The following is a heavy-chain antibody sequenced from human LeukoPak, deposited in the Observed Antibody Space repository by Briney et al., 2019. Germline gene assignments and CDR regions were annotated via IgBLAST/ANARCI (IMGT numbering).Heavy chain of an antibody. Sequence: GGSLRLSCAASGFSVSSYYMDWVRQAPGKGLEWVSVIYSGGSTYYADSVKGRFTISRDNSKNTLLVQMNSLRAEDTAVYYCAREGSNGGYDYWGQGTLVTVAS. J-gene: IGHJ4*02. CDR1: GFSVSSYY. V-gene: IGHV3-53*01. CDR2: IYSGGST. CDR3: AREGSNGGYDY. D-gene: IGHD2-8*01.